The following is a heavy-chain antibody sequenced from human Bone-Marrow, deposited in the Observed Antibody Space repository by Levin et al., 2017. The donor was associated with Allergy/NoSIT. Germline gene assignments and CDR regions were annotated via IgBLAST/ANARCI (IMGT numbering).Heavy chain of an antibody. Sequence: GESLKISCAASGFTFSSYAMHWVRQAPGKGLEWVAVISYDGSNKYYADSVKGRFTISRDNSKNTLYLQMNSLGAEDTAVYYGARDWRIAAAGSIDYWGQGTLVTVSS. CDR1: GFTFSSYA. D-gene: IGHD6-13*01. J-gene: IGHJ4*02. V-gene: IGHV3-30-3*01. CDR3: ARDWRIAAAGSIDY. CDR2: ISYDGSNK.